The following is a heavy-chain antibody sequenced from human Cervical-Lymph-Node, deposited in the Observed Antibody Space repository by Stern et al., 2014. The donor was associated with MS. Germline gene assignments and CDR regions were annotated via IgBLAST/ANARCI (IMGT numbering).Heavy chain of an antibody. Sequence: MQLVESGAELKKPGASVKVSCKTSGYIFTGYYIHWVRQAPGQGLEWMAWINPNTGGTNYAQKFQGRVTMSRDTSISTAYVELSSLTSDDTAVYYCARDQRGITIFGVVTDYYYLGMDVWGQGTTVTVSS. CDR1: GYIFTGYY. V-gene: IGHV1-2*02. D-gene: IGHD3-3*01. CDR3: ARDQRGITIFGVVTDYYYLGMDV. J-gene: IGHJ6*02. CDR2: INPNTGGT.